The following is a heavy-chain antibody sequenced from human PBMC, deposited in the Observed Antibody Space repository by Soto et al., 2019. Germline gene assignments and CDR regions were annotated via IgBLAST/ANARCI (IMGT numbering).Heavy chain of an antibody. V-gene: IGHV4-59*01. D-gene: IGHD3-10*01. Sequence: SETLSLTCTVSGGSISSYYWSWIRQPPGKGLVWTGYIYYSGSTNYNPSLKSRVTISVDTSKNQFSLKLSSVTAADTAVYYCARDYVTMVRGVIYYYGMDVWGQGTTVTVSS. J-gene: IGHJ6*02. CDR2: IYYSGST. CDR1: GGSISSYY. CDR3: ARDYVTMVRGVIYYYGMDV.